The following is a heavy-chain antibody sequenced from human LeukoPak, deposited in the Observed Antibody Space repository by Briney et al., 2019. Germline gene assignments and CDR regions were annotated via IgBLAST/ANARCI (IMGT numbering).Heavy chain of an antibody. J-gene: IGHJ4*02. Sequence: SETLSLTCAVYGGSFSGYYWSWIRQPPGKGLEWIGEINHSGSTNYNPSLKSRVTISVDTSKNQFPLKLSSVTAADTAVYYCARRSSWYPFDYWGQGTLVTVSS. V-gene: IGHV4-34*01. CDR3: ARRSSWYPFDY. CDR2: INHSGST. CDR1: GGSFSGYY. D-gene: IGHD6-13*01.